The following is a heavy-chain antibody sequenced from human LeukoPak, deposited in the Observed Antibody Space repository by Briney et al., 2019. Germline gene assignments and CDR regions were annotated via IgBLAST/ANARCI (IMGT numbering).Heavy chain of an antibody. J-gene: IGHJ4*02. CDR3: AKDQWLVLDY. CDR1: GFTFSSYG. V-gene: IGHV3-30*02. Sequence: GGSLRLSCAASGFTFSSYGMHWVRQAPGKGLEWVAFIRYDRSHNYYADSVKGRFTISRDNSKNTLYLQMNSLRAEDTAVYSCAKDQWLVLDYWGQGTLVTVSS. CDR2: IRYDRSHN. D-gene: IGHD6-19*01.